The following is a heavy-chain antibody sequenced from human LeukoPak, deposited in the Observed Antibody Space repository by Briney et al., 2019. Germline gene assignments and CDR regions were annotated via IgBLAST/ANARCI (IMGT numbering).Heavy chain of an antibody. D-gene: IGHD1-20*01. J-gene: IGHJ4*02. Sequence: PGGSLRVSCAASGFTFNNYAMNWVRQAPGKGLEWVSLISSSSSYIFYADSVKGRFTISRDNAKKSLYLQMNSLRAEDTAVYYCARPLSGTTDFDYWGQGTLVTVSS. V-gene: IGHV3-21*01. CDR1: GFTFNNYA. CDR3: ARPLSGTTDFDY. CDR2: ISSSSSYI.